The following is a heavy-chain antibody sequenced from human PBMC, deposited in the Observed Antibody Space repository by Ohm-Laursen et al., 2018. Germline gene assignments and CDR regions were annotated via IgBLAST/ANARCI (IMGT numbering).Heavy chain of an antibody. CDR3: ARSPGEVASFDY. D-gene: IGHD3-16*01. CDR1: GYTFTNFY. V-gene: IGHV1-46*01. Sequence: ASVKVSCKASGYTFTNFYIHWVRQAPGQGLECMGKINPSGGSTRYAQNFQGRVTMTRDTSTSTVYMELDSLRSEDTAVYYCARSPGEVASFDYWGQGTLVTVSS. CDR2: INPSGGST. J-gene: IGHJ4*02.